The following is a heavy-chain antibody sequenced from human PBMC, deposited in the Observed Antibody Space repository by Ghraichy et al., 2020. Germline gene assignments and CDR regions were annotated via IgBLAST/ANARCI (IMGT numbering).Heavy chain of an antibody. CDR1: GFTFSSYG. D-gene: IGHD3-22*01. J-gene: IGHJ4*02. Sequence: GGSLRLSCAASGFTFSSYGMHWVRQAPGKGLDWVAVISYDGSDKYYADSVKGRFTSSRDNAKNTLYLQMNSLRAEDTAVYYCARGGVHYYDSSGFYFDNWGQGSLVTVSP. V-gene: IGHV3-30*03. CDR2: ISYDGSDK. CDR3: ARGGVHYYDSSGFYFDN.